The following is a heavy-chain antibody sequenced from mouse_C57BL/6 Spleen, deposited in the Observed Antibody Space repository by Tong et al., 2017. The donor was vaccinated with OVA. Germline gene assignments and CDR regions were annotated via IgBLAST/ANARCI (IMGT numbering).Heavy chain of an antibody. CDR3: AREFYWYFDV. CDR1: GFTFSDYG. CDR2: ISSGSSTI. V-gene: IGHV5-17*01. Sequence: EVQLQESGGGLVKPGGSLKLSCAASGFTFSDYGMHWVRQAPEKGLEWVAYISSGSSTIYYADTVKGRFTISRDNAKNTLFLQMTSLRSEDTAMYYCAREFYWYFDVWGTETTVTISS. J-gene: IGHJ1*03.